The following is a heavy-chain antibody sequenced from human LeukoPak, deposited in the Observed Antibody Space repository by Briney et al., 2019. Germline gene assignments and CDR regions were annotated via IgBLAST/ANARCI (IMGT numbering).Heavy chain of an antibody. Sequence: PGGSLRLSCAASGFTFSSYWMHWVRQAPGKGLVWVSRINSDGSSTSYADSVKGRFTISRDNAKNTLYPQMNSLRAEDTAVYYCARSVAVADFDYWGQGTLVTVSS. D-gene: IGHD6-19*01. J-gene: IGHJ4*02. CDR1: GFTFSSYW. CDR2: INSDGSST. CDR3: ARSVAVADFDY. V-gene: IGHV3-74*01.